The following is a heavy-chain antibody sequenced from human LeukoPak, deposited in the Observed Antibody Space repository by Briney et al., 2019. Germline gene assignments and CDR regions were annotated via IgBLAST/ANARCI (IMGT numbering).Heavy chain of an antibody. V-gene: IGHV4-61*02. CDR3: ARDRGITTARGVPSWFDP. CDR1: GGSISSTNYY. Sequence: SETLSLTCTVSGGSISSTNYYGTWSRQPAGKGLECIGRIYTTGSPSYSPSLKSRVTISVDTSTNQFSLKMTSVSAADTAVYYCARDRGITTARGVPSWFDPWGQGTLVTVSS. D-gene: IGHD3-10*01. CDR2: IYTTGSP. J-gene: IGHJ5*02.